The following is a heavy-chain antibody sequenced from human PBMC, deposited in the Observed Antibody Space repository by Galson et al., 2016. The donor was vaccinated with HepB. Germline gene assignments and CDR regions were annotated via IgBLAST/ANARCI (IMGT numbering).Heavy chain of an antibody. CDR2: ISASNGKT. CDR3: VRDLDYGDYAAQD. D-gene: IGHD4-17*01. J-gene: IGHJ1*01. V-gene: IGHV1-18*04. CDR1: GYTFTDYG. Sequence: SVKVSCKASGYTFTDYGISWVRQAPGQGLEWMGWISASNGKTNYAQKFQGRVTMTTATSTSTAYMDLRSLRSDDTAVYFCVRDLDYGDYAAQDWGQGSLVIVSS.